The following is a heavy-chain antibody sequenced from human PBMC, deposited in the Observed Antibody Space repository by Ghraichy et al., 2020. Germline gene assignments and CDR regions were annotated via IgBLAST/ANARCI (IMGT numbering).Heavy chain of an antibody. CDR3: ARERGHYSYGPGPFDY. CDR1: GGSISSYY. J-gene: IGHJ4*02. V-gene: IGHV4-59*01. Sequence: SETLSLTCTVSGGSISSYYWSWIRQPPGKGLEWIGYIYYSGSTNYNPSLKSRVTISVDTSKNQFSLKLSSVTAADTAVYYCARERGHYSYGPGPFDYWGQGTLVTVSS. CDR2: IYYSGST. D-gene: IGHD5-18*01.